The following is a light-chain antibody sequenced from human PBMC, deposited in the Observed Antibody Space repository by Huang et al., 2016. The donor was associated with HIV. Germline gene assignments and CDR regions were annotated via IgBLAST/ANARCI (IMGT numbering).Light chain of an antibody. Sequence: DIVVTQSPDSLAVSLGAWATINCKSSQTSLYNSKSDSFIAWYQQRPGQSPKLLIHGASSQQYGVPELFSGSVSETNFTLTINGLQPEDVAIYFSTIPTFGGGTKVDI. CDR3: TIPT. J-gene: IGKJ4*01. V-gene: IGKV4-1*01. CDR2: GAS. CDR1: QTSLYNSKSDSF.